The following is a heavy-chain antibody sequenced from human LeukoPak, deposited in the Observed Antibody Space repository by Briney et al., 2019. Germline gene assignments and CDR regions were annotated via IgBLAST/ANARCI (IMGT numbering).Heavy chain of an antibody. CDR1: GFTFSSYG. CDR3: ASFSSSWSRDY. V-gene: IGHV3-33*01. J-gene: IGHJ4*02. Sequence: PGRSLRLSCAASGFTFSSYGMHWVRQAPGKGLEGVAVIWYDGSNKYYADSVKGRFTISRDNSKNTLYLQMNSLRAEDTAVYYCASFSSSWSRDYWGQGTLVTVSS. CDR2: IWYDGSNK. D-gene: IGHD6-13*01.